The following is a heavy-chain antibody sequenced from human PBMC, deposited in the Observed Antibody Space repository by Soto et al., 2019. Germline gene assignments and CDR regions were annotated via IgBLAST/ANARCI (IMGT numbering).Heavy chain of an antibody. Sequence: EVQLLESGGGLVQPGGSLRLSCAASGFTFSSYAMSWVRQAPGKGLEWVSAISGSGGSTYYADSVKVRFTISRDNSKDTRYLQMNSLRAEDTAVYYCAKVYGDYDGAFDIWGQGTMVTVSS. CDR3: AKVYGDYDGAFDI. V-gene: IGHV3-23*01. CDR1: GFTFSSYA. J-gene: IGHJ3*02. CDR2: ISGSGGST. D-gene: IGHD4-17*01.